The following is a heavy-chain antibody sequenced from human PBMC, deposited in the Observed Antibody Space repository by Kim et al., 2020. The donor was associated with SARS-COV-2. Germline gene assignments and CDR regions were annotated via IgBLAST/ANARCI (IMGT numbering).Heavy chain of an antibody. V-gene: IGHV4-39*01. Sequence: SETLSLTCTVSGGSISSSSYYWGWIRQPPGKGLEWIGSIYYSGSTYYNPSLKSRVTISVDTSKNQFSLKLSSVTAADTAVYYCARLLDYDILTGYYENSFDYWGQGTLVTVSS. CDR3: ARLLDYDILTGYYENSFDY. J-gene: IGHJ4*02. D-gene: IGHD3-9*01. CDR1: GGSISSSSYY. CDR2: IYYSGST.